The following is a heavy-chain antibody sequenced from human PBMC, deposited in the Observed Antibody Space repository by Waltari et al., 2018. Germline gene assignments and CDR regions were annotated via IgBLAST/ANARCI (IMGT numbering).Heavy chain of an antibody. CDR3: ARENSVAGARAFDY. D-gene: IGHD6-19*01. Sequence: QVQLVESGGGVVQPGTSLRLSWAASGFTFRSYSMHWVRQAPGKGLEWVSVFYSAGSTNYADSVKGRFTISRDNSKNTLSLQMNSLRTEDTAVYYCARENSVAGARAFDYWGQGLLVTVSS. V-gene: IGHV3-NL1*01. J-gene: IGHJ4*02. CDR1: GFTFRSYS. CDR2: FYSAGST.